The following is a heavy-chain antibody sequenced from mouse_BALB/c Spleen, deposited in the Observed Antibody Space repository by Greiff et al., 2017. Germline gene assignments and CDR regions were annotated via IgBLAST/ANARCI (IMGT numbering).Heavy chain of an antibody. V-gene: IGHV5-6-3*01. D-gene: IGHD1-2*01. J-gene: IGHJ2*01. CDR2: INSNGGST. CDR1: GFTFSSYT. CDR3: ARGGGYVGY. Sequence: EVQVVESGGGLVKPGGSLKLSCAASGFTFSSYTMSWVRQTPDKRLELVATINSNGGSTYYPDSVKGRFTISRDNAKNTLYLQMSSLKSEDTAMYYCARGGGYVGYWGQGTTLTVSS.